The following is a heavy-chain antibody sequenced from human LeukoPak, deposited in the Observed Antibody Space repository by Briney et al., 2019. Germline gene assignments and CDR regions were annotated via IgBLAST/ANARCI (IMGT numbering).Heavy chain of an antibody. CDR3: ARDGSPAGYYFDY. V-gene: IGHV4-59*01. CDR2: IYYSGST. CDR1: GGSFSSYY. D-gene: IGHD2-2*01. J-gene: IGHJ4*02. Sequence: RSSETLSLTCTVSGGSFSSYYWSWIRQPPGKGLEWIGYIYYSGSTNYNPSLKSRVTISVDTSKNQFSLKLSSVTAADTAVYYCARDGSPAGYYFDYWGQGTLVTVSS.